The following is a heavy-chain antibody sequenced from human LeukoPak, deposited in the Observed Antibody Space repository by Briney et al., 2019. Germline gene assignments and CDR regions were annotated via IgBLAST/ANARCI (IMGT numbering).Heavy chain of an antibody. Sequence: SETLSLTCAVYSGSFSGYYWSWIRQPPGKGLEWIGEVERSGSTNYNPSLKSRVTISVGTSKKQFSLKLTSVTAADTAVYYCVRGYGSGSYWNYWGQGTLVTVSS. CDR3: VRGYGSGSYWNY. J-gene: IGHJ4*02. CDR2: VERSGST. D-gene: IGHD3-10*01. CDR1: SGSFSGYY. V-gene: IGHV4-34*01.